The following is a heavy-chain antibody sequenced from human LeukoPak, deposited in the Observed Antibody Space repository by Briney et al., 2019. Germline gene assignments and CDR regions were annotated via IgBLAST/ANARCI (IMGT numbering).Heavy chain of an antibody. D-gene: IGHD1-14*01. CDR1: GFTFSSYA. Sequence: GGSLRLSCAASGFTFSSYAMSWVRQAPGKGLEWVSAISGSGGSAYYADSVKGRFTISRDNSKNTLYLQMDSLRAEDTAVYYCAKDLSLSPTSPWGQGTLVTVSS. CDR2: ISGSGGSA. J-gene: IGHJ5*02. CDR3: AKDLSLSPTSP. V-gene: IGHV3-23*01.